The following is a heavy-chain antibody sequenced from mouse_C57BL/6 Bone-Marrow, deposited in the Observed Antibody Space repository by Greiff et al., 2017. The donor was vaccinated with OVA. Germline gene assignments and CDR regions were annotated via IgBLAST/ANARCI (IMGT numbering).Heavy chain of an antibody. CDR2: IRSKSNNYAT. D-gene: IGHD2-3*01. CDR1: GFSFNTYA. V-gene: IGHV10-1*01. CDR3: VRHDVYWYFDV. Sequence: EVHLVESGGGLVQPKGSLKLSCAASGFSFNTYATNWVRQAPGKGLEWVARIRSKSNNYATYYADSVKDRFTISRDDSESMLYLQMNNLKTEDTAMYYCVRHDVYWYFDVWGTGTTVTVSS. J-gene: IGHJ1*03.